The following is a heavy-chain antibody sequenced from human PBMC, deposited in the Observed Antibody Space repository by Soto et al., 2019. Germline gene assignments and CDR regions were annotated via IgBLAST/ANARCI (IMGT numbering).Heavy chain of an antibody. CDR1: GGSISSSSYY. D-gene: IGHD6-6*01. CDR3: ARPALIAARPFDY. V-gene: IGHV4-39*01. CDR2: IYYSGST. J-gene: IGHJ4*02. Sequence: SETLSLTCTVSGGSISSSSYYWGWIRQPPGKGLEWIGSIYYSGSTYYNPSLKSRVTISVDTSKNQFSLKLSSVTAADTAVYYCARPALIAARPFDYWGQGTLVTVSS.